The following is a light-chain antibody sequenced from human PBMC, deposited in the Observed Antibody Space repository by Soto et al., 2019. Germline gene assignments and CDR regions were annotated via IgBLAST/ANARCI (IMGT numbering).Light chain of an antibody. J-gene: IGKJ1*01. CDR2: DAS. V-gene: IGKV3-20*01. Sequence: EIVLTQSPGTLSLSPVERATLSCRAIQSVTSDYLAWYQQKPGQAPRLLIRDASSRATGIPDRFSGSGSGTDFTLTISRLEPEDFAVYYCQQYNNWPPETFGQGTKVDIK. CDR3: QQYNNWPPET. CDR1: QSVTSDY.